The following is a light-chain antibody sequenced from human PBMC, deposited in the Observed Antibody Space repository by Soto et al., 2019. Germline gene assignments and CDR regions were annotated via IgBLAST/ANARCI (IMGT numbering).Light chain of an antibody. CDR1: QSISRSD. Sequence: EIVLTQSPGTVSLSPGESATLSCRASQSISRSDLSWYQHRPGQSPRLLIYATSIRATGIPDRFRGGGAGTVFTLTISRLAPEDSALYYFQQYGSSPTFGGGTKVEIK. V-gene: IGKV3-20*01. CDR2: ATS. J-gene: IGKJ4*01. CDR3: QQYGSSPT.